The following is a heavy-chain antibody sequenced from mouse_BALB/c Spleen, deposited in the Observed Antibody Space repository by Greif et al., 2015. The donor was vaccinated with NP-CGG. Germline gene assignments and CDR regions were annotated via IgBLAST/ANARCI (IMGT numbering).Heavy chain of an antibody. CDR1: GYTFTSYW. V-gene: IGHV1-69*02. Sequence: VQLQQSGAELVRPAASVKLSCKASGYTFTSYWINWVKQRPGQGLEWIGNIYPSDSYTNYNQKFKDKATLTVDKSSSTAYMQLSSPTSEDSAVYYCTTARTTVDHWGQGTSVTVSS. CDR3: TTARTTVDH. CDR2: IYPSDSYT. D-gene: IGHD3-1*01. J-gene: IGHJ4*01.